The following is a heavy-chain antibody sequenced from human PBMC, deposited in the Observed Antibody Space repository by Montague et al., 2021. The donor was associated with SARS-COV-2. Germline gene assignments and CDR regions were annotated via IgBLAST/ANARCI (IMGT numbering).Heavy chain of an antibody. V-gene: IGHV4-34*01. CDR2: IKKSGST. CDR1: GGSFGDDH. J-gene: IGHJ4*02. Sequence: SETRSLTCGVYGGSFGDDHWSWISQPPGKGLEWIGDIKKSGSTNFNPSLKSRVTISVDTSKNQFSLKLTSVTAADTAVYFCARGHLSVSMIVVVFTSASYYSDYWGQGAQVTVSS. CDR3: ARGHLSVSMIVVVFTSASYYSDY. D-gene: IGHD3-22*01.